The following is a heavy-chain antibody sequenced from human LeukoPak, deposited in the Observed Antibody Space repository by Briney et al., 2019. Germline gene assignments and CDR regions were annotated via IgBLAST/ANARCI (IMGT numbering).Heavy chain of an antibody. Sequence: GGSLRLSCAASGFTFSNAWMTWVRQAPRKGLEWVGRIKSNPDGGTTDYAAPVKGRFIISRDDSKNTLYLQMNSLQTEDTAVYYCTTDLGITMIRGVFVYWGQGTLVTVSS. D-gene: IGHD3-10*01. J-gene: IGHJ4*02. V-gene: IGHV3-15*01. CDR1: GFTFSNAW. CDR2: IKSNPDGGTT. CDR3: TTDLGITMIRGVFVY.